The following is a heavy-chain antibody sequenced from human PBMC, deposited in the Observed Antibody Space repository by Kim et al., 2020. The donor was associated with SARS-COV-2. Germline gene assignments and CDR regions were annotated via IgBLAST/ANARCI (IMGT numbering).Heavy chain of an antibody. CDR1: GGSISSGGYY. D-gene: IGHD6-19*01. Sequence: SETLSLTCTVSGGSISSGGYYWSWIRQHPGKGLEWIGYIYYSGSTYYNPSLKSRVTISVDTSKNQFSLKLSSVTAADTAVYYCARTVAGTNDYWGQGTLVTVSS. CDR3: ARTVAGTNDY. V-gene: IGHV4-31*03. J-gene: IGHJ4*02. CDR2: IYYSGST.